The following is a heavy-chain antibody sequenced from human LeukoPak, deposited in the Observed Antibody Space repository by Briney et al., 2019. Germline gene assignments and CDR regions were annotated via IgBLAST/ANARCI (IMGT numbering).Heavy chain of an antibody. CDR3: AREGSASSWEDYFDY. J-gene: IGHJ4*02. Sequence: ASVKVSCKASGYIFTIYTLNWVRQAPGQGLEWMGWISTNTGDPTYAQGFTGRFVFSLDTSVSTAYLQISSLEAEDTAVYYCAREGSASSWEDYFDYWGQGTLVTVSS. CDR1: GYIFTIYT. CDR2: ISTNTGDP. D-gene: IGHD6-13*01. V-gene: IGHV7-4-1*02.